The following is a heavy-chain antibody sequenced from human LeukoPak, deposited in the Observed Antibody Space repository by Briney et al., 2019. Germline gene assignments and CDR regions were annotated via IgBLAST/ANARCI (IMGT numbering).Heavy chain of an antibody. D-gene: IGHD2-2*01. CDR1: GGSFSGYY. J-gene: IGHJ4*02. CDR2: INHSGST. Sequence: PSETLSLTCAVYGGSFSGYYWSWIRQPPGKGLEWIGEINHSGSTNYNPSLKSRVTISVDTSKNQFSLKLSSVTAADTAVYYCARGRRDLRYCSSTSCQGYFDYWGQGTLVTVSS. V-gene: IGHV4-34*01. CDR3: ARGRRDLRYCSSTSCQGYFDY.